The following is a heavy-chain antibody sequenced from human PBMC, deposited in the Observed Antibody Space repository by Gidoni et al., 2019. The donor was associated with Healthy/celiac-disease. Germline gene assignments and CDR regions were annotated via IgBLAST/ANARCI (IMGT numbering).Heavy chain of an antibody. J-gene: IGHJ4*02. V-gene: IGHV4-59*01. CDR3: ARVRPGPPGTNTAMGIRGRPFDY. CDR1: VGSISSYY. CDR2: IYYSGST. Sequence: QVQLQESGPGLVKPSETLSLTCTVSVGSISSYYWSWIRQPPGKGLEWIGYIYYSGSTNYNPSLKSRVTISVDTSKNQFSLKLSSVTAADTAVYYCARVRPGPPGTNTAMGIRGRPFDYWGQGTLVTVSS. D-gene: IGHD5-18*01.